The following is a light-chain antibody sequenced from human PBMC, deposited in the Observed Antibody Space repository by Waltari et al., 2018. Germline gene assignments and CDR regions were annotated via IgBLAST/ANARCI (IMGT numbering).Light chain of an antibody. Sequence: QSALTQPASVSGSPGQSITISCTGTSSDVGSYNLVSWYQQHPGKAPKRMIYEVSKRPSGVSNRFSGSKSGNTASLTISVLQAEDEADYYCCSYAGSSTFVVFGGGTKLTVL. CDR1: SSDVGSYNL. V-gene: IGLV2-23*02. CDR3: CSYAGSSTFVV. J-gene: IGLJ2*01. CDR2: EVS.